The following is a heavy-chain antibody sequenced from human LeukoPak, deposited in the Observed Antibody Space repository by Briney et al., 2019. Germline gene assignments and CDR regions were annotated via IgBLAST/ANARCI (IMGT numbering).Heavy chain of an antibody. J-gene: IGHJ6*02. CDR3: ARGQPDYGMDV. CDR1: GFTFSSYG. CDR2: IWYDGSNK. V-gene: IGHV3-33*01. Sequence: PGGSLRLSCAASGFTFSSYGMHWVRQAPGKGLEWVAVIWYDGSNKYYAGSVKGRFTISRDNSKNTLYLQMNSLRAEDTAVYYCARGQPDYGMDVWGQGTTVTVSS.